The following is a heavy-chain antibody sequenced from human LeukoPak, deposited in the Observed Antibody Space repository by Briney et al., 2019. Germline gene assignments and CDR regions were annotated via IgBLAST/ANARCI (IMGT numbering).Heavy chain of an antibody. Sequence: SETLSLTCAVYGGSFSGYYWSWIRQPPGKGLEWIAYIYYSGSTNYNPSLKSRVTISVDTSKNQISLKLSSVTAADTAVYYCARDPLGGYWFDPWGQGTLVTVSS. V-gene: IGHV4-59*01. CDR2: IYYSGST. D-gene: IGHD5-12*01. J-gene: IGHJ5*02. CDR3: ARDPLGGYWFDP. CDR1: GGSFSGYY.